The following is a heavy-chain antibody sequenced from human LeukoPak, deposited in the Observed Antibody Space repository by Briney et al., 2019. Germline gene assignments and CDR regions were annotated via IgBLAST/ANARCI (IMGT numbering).Heavy chain of an antibody. D-gene: IGHD3-22*01. CDR2: ISGSGGST. Sequence: PGGSLRLSCAASGFTFSSYAMSWVRQAPGKGLEWVSAISGSGGSTYYADSVKGRFTISRDNAKNSLYLQMNSLRAEDTAVYYCARRNSSGSPYYYYYGMDVWGQGTTVTVSS. CDR1: GFTFSSYA. V-gene: IGHV3-23*01. CDR3: ARRNSSGSPYYYYYGMDV. J-gene: IGHJ6*02.